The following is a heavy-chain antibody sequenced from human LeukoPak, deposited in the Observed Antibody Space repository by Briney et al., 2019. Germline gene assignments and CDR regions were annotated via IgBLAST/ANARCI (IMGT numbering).Heavy chain of an antibody. J-gene: IGHJ6*03. CDR3: ARDLRVARDYYYMDV. D-gene: IGHD5-12*01. V-gene: IGHV3-48*03. CDR2: ISSSGSTI. CDR1: GFTFSSYE. Sequence: GGSLRLSCAASGFTFSSYEMNWVRQAPGKGLEWVSYISSSGSTIYYADSVKGRFTISRDNAKNSLYLQMNSLRAEDTAVYYCARDLRVARDYYYMDVWGKGTTVTISS.